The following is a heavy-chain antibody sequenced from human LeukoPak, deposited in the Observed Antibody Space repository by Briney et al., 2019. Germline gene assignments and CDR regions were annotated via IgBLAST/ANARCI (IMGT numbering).Heavy chain of an antibody. D-gene: IGHD2-21*01. CDR1: GFTFSSYG. J-gene: IGHJ6*02. V-gene: IGHV3-30*03. CDR3: ARDTDPNHIYYYYGMDV. CDR2: ISYDGSNK. Sequence: PGRSLRLSCAASGFTFSSYGMHWVRQAPGKGLEWVAVISYDGSNKYYADSVKGRFTISRDNAKNSLYLQMNSLRAEDTAVYYCARDTDPNHIYYYYGMDVWGQGTTVTVSS.